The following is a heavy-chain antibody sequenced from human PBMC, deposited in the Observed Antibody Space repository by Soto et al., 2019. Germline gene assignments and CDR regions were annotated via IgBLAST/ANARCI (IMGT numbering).Heavy chain of an antibody. CDR2: ISGYNGNT. CDR1: GYTFTSYG. CDR3: ARDGIADRPTPDY. V-gene: IGHV1-18*01. Sequence: ASVKVSCKASGYTFTSYGINWVRQAPGQGLEWMGWISGYNGNTMYAQKVQGRVTMTTDTSTSTVYMELRSLRSDDTALYYCARDGIADRPTPDYWGQGTLVTVSA. D-gene: IGHD6-6*01. J-gene: IGHJ4*02.